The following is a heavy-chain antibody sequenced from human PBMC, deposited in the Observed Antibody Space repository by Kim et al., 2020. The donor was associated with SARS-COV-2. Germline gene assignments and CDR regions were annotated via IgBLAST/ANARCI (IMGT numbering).Heavy chain of an antibody. V-gene: IGHV3-30*18. J-gene: IGHJ4*02. CDR2: ISYDGSNK. D-gene: IGHD3-22*01. Sequence: GGSLRLSCAASGFTFSSYGMHWVRQAPGKGLEWVAVISYDGSNKYYADSVKGQFTISRDNSKNTLYLQMNSLRAEDTAVYYCAKSNYYDSSGYLDYWGQGTLVTVSS. CDR3: AKSNYYDSSGYLDY. CDR1: GFTFSSYG.